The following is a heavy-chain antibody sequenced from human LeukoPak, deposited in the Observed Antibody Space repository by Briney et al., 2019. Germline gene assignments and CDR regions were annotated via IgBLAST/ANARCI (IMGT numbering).Heavy chain of an antibody. D-gene: IGHD6-19*01. Sequence: ASETLSLTCTVSGGSISSYYWSWIRQPPGKGLEWIGYIFSSGSANYNPSLESRVTISLDRSRKQFSLKLKSVTAADTAVYYCAREPTVAGPNWFDPWGQGTLVTVSS. CDR2: IFSSGSA. CDR1: GGSISSYY. CDR3: AREPTVAGPNWFDP. J-gene: IGHJ5*02. V-gene: IGHV4-4*09.